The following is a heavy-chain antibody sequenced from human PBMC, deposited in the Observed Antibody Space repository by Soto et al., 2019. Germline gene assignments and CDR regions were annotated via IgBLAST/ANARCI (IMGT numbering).Heavy chain of an antibody. CDR3: ATGGVSTRTLDY. D-gene: IGHD3-3*01. J-gene: IGHJ4*02. CDR2: IDPSDSYT. Sequence: GESLKISCKGSGYSFTSYWISWVRQMPGKGLEWMGRIDPSDSYTNYSPSFQGHVTISADKSISTAYLQWSSLRASDTAMYYCATGGVSTRTLDYWGQGTPGTVSS. CDR1: GYSFTSYW. V-gene: IGHV5-10-1*01.